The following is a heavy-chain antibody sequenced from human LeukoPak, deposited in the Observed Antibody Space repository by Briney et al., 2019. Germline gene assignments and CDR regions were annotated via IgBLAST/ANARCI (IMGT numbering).Heavy chain of an antibody. Sequence: PSETLSLTCTVSGDSISSYYWSWIRQPPGKGLEWIGYIYYSGNINYNPSLESRVTISVDTSKNQFSLKLNSVTAADTAVYYCARAAGETYDFWSGFAFWFDPWGQGTLVTVSS. CDR1: GDSISSYY. CDR3: ARAAGETYDFWSGFAFWFDP. D-gene: IGHD3-3*01. J-gene: IGHJ5*02. V-gene: IGHV4-59*01. CDR2: IYYSGNI.